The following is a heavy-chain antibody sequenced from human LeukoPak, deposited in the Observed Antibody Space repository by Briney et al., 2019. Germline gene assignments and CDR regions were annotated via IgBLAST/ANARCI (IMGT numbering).Heavy chain of an antibody. Sequence: PGGSLRLSSAASGFTFSSYAMSWVRQAPGKGLEWVSTISGSVDSTYYADSVKGRFTISRDSSNNTLYLQMNSLRAEDTAVYYRARGWFGELSQPFDIWGQGTMVTVSS. CDR1: GFTFSSYA. CDR3: ARGWFGELSQPFDI. J-gene: IGHJ3*02. CDR2: ISGSVDST. D-gene: IGHD3-10*01. V-gene: IGHV3-23*01.